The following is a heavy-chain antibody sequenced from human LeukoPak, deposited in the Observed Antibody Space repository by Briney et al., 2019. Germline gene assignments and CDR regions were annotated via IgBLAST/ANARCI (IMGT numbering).Heavy chain of an antibody. J-gene: IGHJ3*02. Sequence: ASVKVSCKASGYTFTSYYMHWVRQAPGQGLEWMGIINASGGSTSYAQKFQGRVTMTRDTSTSTVYMELSSLRSEDTAVYYCAGEADYMGSGYRGAFDIWGQGTMVTVSS. CDR3: AGEADYMGSGYRGAFDI. CDR2: INASGGST. CDR1: GYTFTSYY. D-gene: IGHD3-22*01. V-gene: IGHV1-46*01.